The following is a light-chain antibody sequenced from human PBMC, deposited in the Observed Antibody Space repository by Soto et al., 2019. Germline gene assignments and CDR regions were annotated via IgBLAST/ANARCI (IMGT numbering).Light chain of an antibody. CDR3: SSYTSSSTLV. J-gene: IGLJ2*01. CDR2: EVS. V-gene: IGLV2-14*01. Sequence: QSALTQTASVSGSPGQSITISCTGTDSDIGGYNYVSWYQQHPGKAPKFMIYEVSNRPSGVSNRFSGSKSGNTASLTISGLQAEDEADYYCSSYTSSSTLVFGGGTQLTVL. CDR1: DSDIGGYNY.